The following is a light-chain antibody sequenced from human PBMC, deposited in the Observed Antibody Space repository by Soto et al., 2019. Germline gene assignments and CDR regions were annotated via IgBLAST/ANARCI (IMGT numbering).Light chain of an antibody. CDR2: GAS. CDR3: QQSYKTPHT. V-gene: IGKV1-39*01. Sequence: DIQMTQSPSSLSSSVGDRVTITCRASQGVSAYLLWYQQRQGTAPNLLIYGASNLVSGVPSRFSGSGSGTTFTLTISSLQPEDFATYYCQQSYKTPHTFGQGTKLETK. CDR1: QGVSAY. J-gene: IGKJ2*01.